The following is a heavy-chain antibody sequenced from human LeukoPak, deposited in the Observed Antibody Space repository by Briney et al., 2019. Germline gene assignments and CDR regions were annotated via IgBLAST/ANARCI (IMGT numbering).Heavy chain of an antibody. CDR3: TTLTVASNFDY. V-gene: IGHV3-74*01. Sequence: GGSLRLSCAASGFTFSSYWMHWVRLAPGKGLVWVSRINSDGSRTSYADSVKGRFTISRDNAKNTLYLQMNSLRAEDTAVYYCTTLTVASNFDYWGQGTLVTVSS. CDR1: GFTFSSYW. J-gene: IGHJ4*02. D-gene: IGHD6-19*01. CDR2: INSDGSRT.